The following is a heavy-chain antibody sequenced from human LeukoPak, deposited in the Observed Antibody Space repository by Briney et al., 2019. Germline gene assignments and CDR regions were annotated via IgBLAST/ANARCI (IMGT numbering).Heavy chain of an antibody. CDR2: ISWNSGSI. J-gene: IGHJ4*02. CDR1: GFTFDDYA. Sequence: GGSLRLSCAASGFTFDDYAMHWVRQAPGKGLERVSGISWNSGSIGYADSVKGRFTISRDNAKNSLYLQMNSLRAEDTALYYCAKGYCSSTSCPPGGYWGQGTLVTVSS. CDR3: AKGYCSSTSCPPGGY. D-gene: IGHD2-2*01. V-gene: IGHV3-9*01.